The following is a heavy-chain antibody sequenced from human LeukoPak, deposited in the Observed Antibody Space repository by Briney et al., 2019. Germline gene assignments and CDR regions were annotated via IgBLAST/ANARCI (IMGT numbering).Heavy chain of an antibody. D-gene: IGHD3-10*01. J-gene: IGHJ5*02. Sequence: ASVKVSCKVSGYTLTELSMHWVRQAPGKGLEWMGGFDPEDGETIYAQKFQGRVTMTEDTSTDTAYMELSSLRSEDTAVYYCARDAITMVRGVIRWFDPWGQGTLVTVSS. CDR3: ARDAITMVRGVIRWFDP. V-gene: IGHV1-24*01. CDR1: GYTLTELS. CDR2: FDPEDGET.